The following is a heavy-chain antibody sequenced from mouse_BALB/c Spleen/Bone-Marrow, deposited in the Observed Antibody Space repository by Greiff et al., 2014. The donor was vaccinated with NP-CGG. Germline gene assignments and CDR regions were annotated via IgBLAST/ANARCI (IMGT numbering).Heavy chain of an antibody. J-gene: IGHJ2*01. CDR3: ARYYYGFLDY. V-gene: IGHV2-9*02. CDR1: GFSLTSYG. D-gene: IGHD1-2*01. CDR2: IWAGGST. Sequence: VQLLQSGPGLVAPSQTLSITCTVSGFSLTSYGVHWVRQSPGKGLEWLGVIWAGGSTNYNSALMSRLSISKDNSKSQVFLKMNSLQTDDTAMYYCARYYYGFLDYWGQGTTLTVSS.